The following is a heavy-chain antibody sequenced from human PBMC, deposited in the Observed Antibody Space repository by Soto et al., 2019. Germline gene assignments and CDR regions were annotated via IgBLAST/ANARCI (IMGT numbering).Heavy chain of an antibody. J-gene: IGHJ6*02. CDR3: ARDGITMVRGVTRYYYYGMDV. D-gene: IGHD3-10*01. V-gene: IGHV3-7*03. CDR1: GFTFSYYW. Sequence: PGGSLRLSCAASGFTFSYYWMSWVRQAPGKGLEWVANIKQDGGDQYYVDSVKGRFSISRDNAKNSLYLQMNSLRAEDTAVYYCARDGITMVRGVTRYYYYGMDVWGQGTTVTVSS. CDR2: IKQDGGDQ.